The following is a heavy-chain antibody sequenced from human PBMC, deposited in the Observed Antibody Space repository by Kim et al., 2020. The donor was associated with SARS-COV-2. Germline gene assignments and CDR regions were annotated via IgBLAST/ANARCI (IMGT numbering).Heavy chain of an antibody. CDR3: AAFNYDDSSDYYDALDI. CDR2: IVVGSGNT. J-gene: IGHJ3*02. D-gene: IGHD3-22*01. V-gene: IGHV1-58*02. CDR1: GFTFRSSA. Sequence: SVKVSCKASGFTFRSSAMQWVRQARGQRLEWIGWIVVGSGNTDYAQKFQERVTITRDMSTSTAYMELSSLRSEDTALYYCAAFNYDDSSDYYDALDIWGQGTMVTVSS.